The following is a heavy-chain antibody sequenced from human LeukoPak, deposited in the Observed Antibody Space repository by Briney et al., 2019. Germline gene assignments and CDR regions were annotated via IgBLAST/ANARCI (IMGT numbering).Heavy chain of an antibody. CDR2: INAGNGNT. J-gene: IGHJ4*02. CDR1: GYTFTSYG. CDR3: ARDWNDDVGLGYFDY. D-gene: IGHD1-1*01. V-gene: IGHV1-3*01. Sequence: ASVKVSCKASGYTFTSYGISWVRQAPGQGLEWMGWINAGNGNTKYSQKFQGRVTITRDTSASTAYMELSSLRSEDTAVYYCARDWNDDVGLGYFDYWGQGTLVTVSS.